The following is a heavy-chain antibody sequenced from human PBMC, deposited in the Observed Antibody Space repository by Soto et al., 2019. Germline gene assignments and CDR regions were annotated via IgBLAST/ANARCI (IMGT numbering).Heavy chain of an antibody. CDR1: GFTFSSYA. CDR3: ASLALVLDYYGMDV. Sequence: GGSLRLSCAASGFTFSSYAMHWVRQAPGKGLEWVAVISYDGSNKYYADSVKGRFTISRDNSKNTLYLQMNSLRAEDTAVYYCASLALVLDYYGMDVWGQGTTVTVSS. V-gene: IGHV3-30-3*01. CDR2: ISYDGSNK. D-gene: IGHD6-13*01. J-gene: IGHJ6*02.